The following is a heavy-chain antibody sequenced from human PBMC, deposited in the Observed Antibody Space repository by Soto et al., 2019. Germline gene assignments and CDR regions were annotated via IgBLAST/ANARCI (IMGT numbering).Heavy chain of an antibody. CDR1: GFTFSSYA. CDR2: ISYDGSNK. D-gene: IGHD6-13*01. J-gene: IGHJ6*02. V-gene: IGHV3-30-3*01. CDR3: AGGSSWYYYYGMDV. Sequence: GGSLRISCAASGFTFSSYAMHWVRQAPGKGLEWVAVISYDGSNKYYADSVKGRFTISRDNSKNTLYLQMNSLRAEDTAVYYCAGGSSWYYYYGMDVWGQGTTVTVSS.